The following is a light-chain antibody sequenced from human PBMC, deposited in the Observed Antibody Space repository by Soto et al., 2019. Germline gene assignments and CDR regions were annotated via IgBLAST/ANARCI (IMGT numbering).Light chain of an antibody. Sequence: QSALTQPASVSGSPGQSITISCTGTSSDVGSYNYVSWYQLHPGKAPKLMIYEVSNRPSGVSNRFSGSKSGDTASLTISGLQAEDEADYYCSSYASSSTLVLFGGGTKLTVL. V-gene: IGLV2-14*01. CDR1: SSDVGSYNY. CDR2: EVS. CDR3: SSYASSSTLVL. J-gene: IGLJ3*02.